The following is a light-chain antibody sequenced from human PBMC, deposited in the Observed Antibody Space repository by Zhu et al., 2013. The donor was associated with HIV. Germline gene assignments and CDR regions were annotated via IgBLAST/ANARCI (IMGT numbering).Light chain of an antibody. V-gene: IGKV2-30*02. Sequence: DVVMTQSPLSLPVTLGQPASISCRSSQSLVHSDGNTYLNWFQQRPGQSARRLIYKVSNRDSGVPDRFSGSGSGTDFTLKISRVEAEDVGVYYCMQGTHWPPWTFGQGTKVEIK. J-gene: IGKJ1*01. CDR1: QSLVHSDGNTY. CDR3: MQGTHWPPWT. CDR2: KVS.